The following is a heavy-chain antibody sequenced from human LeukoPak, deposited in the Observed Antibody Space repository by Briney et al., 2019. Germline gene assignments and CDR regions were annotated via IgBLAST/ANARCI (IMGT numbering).Heavy chain of an antibody. V-gene: IGHV3-66*01. CDR3: ARDYYDSSGRLLYYFDY. D-gene: IGHD3-22*01. J-gene: IGHJ4*02. Sequence: PGGSLRLSCAASGFTVSSNYMSWVRQAPGKGLEWVSVIYSGGSTYYADSVKGRFTISRDNSKNTLYLQMNSLRAEDTAVYYCARDYYDSSGRLLYYFDYWGQGTLDTVSS. CDR2: IYSGGST. CDR1: GFTVSSNY.